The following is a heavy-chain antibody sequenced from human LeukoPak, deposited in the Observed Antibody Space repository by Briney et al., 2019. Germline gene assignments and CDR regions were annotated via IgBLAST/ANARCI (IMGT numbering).Heavy chain of an antibody. CDR2: ISSSSSTI. Sequence: PGGSLRLSCAASGFTFSSYSMNWVRQAPGKWLEWVSYISSSSSTIYYADSVKGRFTISRDNAKNSLYLQMNSLRAEDTAVYYCARDDRLVVPAAIAYFYYYYMDVWGKGTTVTVSS. CDR1: GFTFSSYS. CDR3: ARDDRLVVPAAIAYFYYYYMDV. D-gene: IGHD2-2*01. J-gene: IGHJ6*03. V-gene: IGHV3-48*01.